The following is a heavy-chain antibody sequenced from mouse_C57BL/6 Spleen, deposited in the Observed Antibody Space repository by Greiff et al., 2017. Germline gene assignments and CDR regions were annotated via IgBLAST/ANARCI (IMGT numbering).Heavy chain of an antibody. CDR1: GFTFSDYG. Sequence: EVQLVESGGGLVKPGGSLKLSCAASGFTFSDYGMHWVRQAPEQGLEWVAYISSGSSTIYYADTVKGRFTISRDNAKNTLFLQMTSMRSEDTAMXYYASNYDYDVGYAMDYWGQGTSVTVSS. CDR3: ASNYDYDVGYAMDY. CDR2: ISSGSSTI. D-gene: IGHD2-4*01. V-gene: IGHV5-17*01. J-gene: IGHJ4*01.